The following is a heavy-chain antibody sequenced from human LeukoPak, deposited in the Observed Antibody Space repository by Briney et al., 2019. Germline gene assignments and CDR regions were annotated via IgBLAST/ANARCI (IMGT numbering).Heavy chain of an antibody. Sequence: PSETLSLTCTVSGGSISSGGYYWSWIRQHPGKGLEWIGYIYYSGSTYYNPSLKSRVTISVDTSKNQFSLKLSSVTAADTAVYYCARETNYGDGRFDYWGQGTLVTVSS. J-gene: IGHJ4*02. D-gene: IGHD4-17*01. CDR2: IYYSGST. CDR1: GGSISSGGYY. CDR3: ARETNYGDGRFDY. V-gene: IGHV4-31*03.